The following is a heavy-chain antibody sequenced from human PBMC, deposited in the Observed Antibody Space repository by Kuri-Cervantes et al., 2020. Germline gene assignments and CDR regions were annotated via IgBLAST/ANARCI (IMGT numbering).Heavy chain of an antibody. Sequence: SGPTLVKPPQPLTLTWTFSGFSLSTSGVGVGWIRQPPGKALEWLALIYWDDDKRYSPSLKSRLTITKDTSINQVVLTMTNMDPVDTATYYCAHRRVVATIPPGTNWFDPWGQGTLVTVSS. D-gene: IGHD5-12*01. CDR3: AHRRVVATIPPGTNWFDP. J-gene: IGHJ5*02. CDR1: GFSLSTSGVG. V-gene: IGHV2-5*02. CDR2: IYWDDDK.